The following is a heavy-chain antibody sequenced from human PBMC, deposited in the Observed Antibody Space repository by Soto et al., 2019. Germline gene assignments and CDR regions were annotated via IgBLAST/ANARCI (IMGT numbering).Heavy chain of an antibody. Sequence: GEALKISCRTSGYKFTSYWIAWVRQMPGKGLEWMGIIFPSDSDTRYRPSFQGQVTISTDRSTITVFLQWASLKASDTAVYFCARKDKSGYLNWFDXWGQGTLVTASX. J-gene: IGHJ5*02. CDR2: IFPSDSDT. V-gene: IGHV5-51*01. D-gene: IGHD3-22*01. CDR3: ARKDKSGYLNWFDX. CDR1: GYKFTSYW.